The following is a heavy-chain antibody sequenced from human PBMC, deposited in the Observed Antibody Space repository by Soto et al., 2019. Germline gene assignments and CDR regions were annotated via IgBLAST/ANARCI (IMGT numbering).Heavy chain of an antibody. D-gene: IGHD1-1*01. J-gene: IGHJ4*02. CDR3: AREVRNWNPFDY. CDR1: GYSISSGYY. V-gene: IGHV4-38-2*02. CDR2: IYHSGST. Sequence: LSLTCAVSGYSISSGYYWGWIWQPPGKGLEWIGSIYHSGSTYYNPSLKSRVTISVDTSKNQFSLKLSSVTAADTAVYYCAREVRNWNPFDYWGQGTLVTVSS.